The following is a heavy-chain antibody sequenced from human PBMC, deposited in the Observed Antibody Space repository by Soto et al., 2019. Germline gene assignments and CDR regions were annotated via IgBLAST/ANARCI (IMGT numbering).Heavy chain of an antibody. D-gene: IGHD3-10*01. CDR1: GYTFTSYP. V-gene: IGHV1-3*01. CDR3: SRVDPGETSPFDH. CDR2: INVVNSNT. Sequence: ASVKVSCKASGYTFTSYPMHWVRQAPGQRLEWMGWINVVNSNTKYSQKFQGRVTISRDTSASTAYMEVSSLRSEDTAVYYCSRVDPGETSPFDHWGQGTLVTVSS. J-gene: IGHJ4*02.